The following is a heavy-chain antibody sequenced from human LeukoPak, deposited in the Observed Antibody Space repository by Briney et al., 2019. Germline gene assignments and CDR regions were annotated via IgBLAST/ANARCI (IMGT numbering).Heavy chain of an antibody. D-gene: IGHD3-22*01. CDR3: ARDHYYDSSGYTVYYYYGMDV. CDR1: GYSFTSNY. Sequence: ASVKVSCKASGYSFTSNYIHWVRQAPGQGLEWMGWISAYNGNTNYAQKLQGRVTMTTDTSTSTAYMELRSLRSDDTAVYYCARDHYYDSSGYTVYYYYGMDVWGQGTTVTVSS. V-gene: IGHV1-18*04. CDR2: ISAYNGNT. J-gene: IGHJ6*02.